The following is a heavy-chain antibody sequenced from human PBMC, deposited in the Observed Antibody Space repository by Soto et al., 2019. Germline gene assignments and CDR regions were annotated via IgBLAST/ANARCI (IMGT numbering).Heavy chain of an antibody. D-gene: IGHD3-10*01. V-gene: IGHV3-30*18. CDR1: GFTFSSYG. J-gene: IGHJ3*02. CDR2: ISYDGSNK. Sequence: QVQLVESGGGVVQPGRSLRLSCAASGFTFSSYGMHWVRQAPGKGLEWVAVISYDGSNKYYADSVKGRFTISRDNSKNTLYLHMNSLRAEDTAVYYCAKTQWVRDRAFDIWGQGTMVTVSS. CDR3: AKTQWVRDRAFDI.